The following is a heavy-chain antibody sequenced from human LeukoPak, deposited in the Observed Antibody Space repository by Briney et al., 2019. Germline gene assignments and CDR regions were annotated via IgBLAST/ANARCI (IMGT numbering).Heavy chain of an antibody. V-gene: IGHV1-8*01. CDR3: ARRTGYYGSGSYYNNWFDP. CDR1: GYTFTSYD. J-gene: IGHJ5*02. D-gene: IGHD3-10*01. CDR2: MNPNSGNT. Sequence: ASVKVSCKASGYTFTSYDINWVRQATGQGLEWMGWMNPNSGNTGYAQKFQGRVTMTRNTSISTAYMELSSLRSEDTAVYYCARRTGYYGSGSYYNNWFDPWGQGTLVTVSS.